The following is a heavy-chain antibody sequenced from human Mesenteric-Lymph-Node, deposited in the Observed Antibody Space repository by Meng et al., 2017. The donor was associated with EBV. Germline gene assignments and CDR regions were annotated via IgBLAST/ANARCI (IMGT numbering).Heavy chain of an antibody. Sequence: QVQLQQSGPGLVKPSXXLSLTSVISGDSVSSSSAAWTWIRQSPSRGLEWLGRTYYRSKWYNDYAVFVKSRITINPDTSKNQFSLQLNSVTPEDTAVYYCARGATSVFDLWGRGTLVNVSS. CDR1: GDSVSSSSAA. V-gene: IGHV6-1*01. CDR3: ARGATSVFDL. J-gene: IGHJ2*01. CDR2: TYYRSKWYN.